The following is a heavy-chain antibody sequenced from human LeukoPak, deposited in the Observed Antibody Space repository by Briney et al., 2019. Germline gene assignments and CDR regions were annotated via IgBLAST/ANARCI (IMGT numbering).Heavy chain of an antibody. V-gene: IGHV3-53*01. J-gene: IGHJ4*02. Sequence: GGSLGLSCAASGFTVSSNYMSWVRQAPGKGLEWVSVIYSGGSTYYADSVKGRFTIFRDNSKNTLYLRMNSLRPEDTAIYYCAKDWNYYGSGTYFDSWGYWGQGTLVTVSS. CDR1: GFTVSSNY. CDR3: AKDWNYYGSGTYFDSWGY. CDR2: IYSGGST. D-gene: IGHD3-10*01.